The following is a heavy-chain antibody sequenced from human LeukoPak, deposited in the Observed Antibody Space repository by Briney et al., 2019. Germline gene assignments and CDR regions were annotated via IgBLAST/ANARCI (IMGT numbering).Heavy chain of an antibody. CDR1: GYTFTRYD. J-gene: IGHJ6*02. Sequence: EASVKVSCKASGYTFTRYDINWVRQAPGQGLEWLGWMNPNNGNTGYAQKFQGRVTMTRSTSIDTAYMELNTLTSGDTAAYYCARGFYYYGLDVWGQGTTATVSS. V-gene: IGHV1-8*01. CDR3: ARGFYYYGLDV. CDR2: MNPNNGNT.